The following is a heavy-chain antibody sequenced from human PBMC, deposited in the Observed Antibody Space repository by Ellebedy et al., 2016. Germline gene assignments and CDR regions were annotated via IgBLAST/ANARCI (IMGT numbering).Heavy chain of an antibody. CDR1: GFTFSNYA. D-gene: IGHD1-20*01. J-gene: IGHJ4*02. CDR3: AKGPNWTELGYFDY. Sequence: GESLKISCAASGFTFSNYAMNWVRQAPGKGLEWVSAISGSGGSTYYADSVKGRFTISRDNSKNTLYLQMNSLRAEGTAVYYCAKGPNWTELGYFDYWGQGTLVTVSS. V-gene: IGHV3-23*01. CDR2: ISGSGGST.